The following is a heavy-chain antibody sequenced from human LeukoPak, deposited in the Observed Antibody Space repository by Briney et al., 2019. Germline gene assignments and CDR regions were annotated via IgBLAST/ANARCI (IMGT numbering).Heavy chain of an antibody. V-gene: IGHV3-7*01. D-gene: IGHD5-18*01. CDR2: IKLDGSEK. Sequence: GGSLRLSCAASGFTFTSYWMSWIRQVPGKGLEWVAIIKLDGSEKYYVDSVKGRFIISRDNGKNSLFLQMNSLRVEGTAVYYCAREGSRYIGPPDYWGQGTLVTVSS. CDR3: AREGSRYIGPPDY. J-gene: IGHJ4*02. CDR1: GFTFTSYW.